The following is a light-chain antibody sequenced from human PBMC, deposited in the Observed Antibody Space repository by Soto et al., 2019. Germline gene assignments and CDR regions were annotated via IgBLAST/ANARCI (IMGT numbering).Light chain of an antibody. CDR1: QGIRND. V-gene: IGKV1-6*01. CDR2: AGS. CDR3: LQKYFYPFT. Sequence: AIQMTQSPSSLSASVGDRVTITCRASQGIRNDLDWFQQKPGKAPKLLIYAGSNLQSGVPARFSGSGSGTDFTLTISSLQPEDFATYYCLQKYFYPFTFGPGTKVDIK. J-gene: IGKJ3*01.